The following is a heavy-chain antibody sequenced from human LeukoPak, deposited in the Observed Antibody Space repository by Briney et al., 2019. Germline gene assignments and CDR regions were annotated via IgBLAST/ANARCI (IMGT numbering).Heavy chain of an antibody. J-gene: IGHJ6*03. CDR1: GLTFCDYY. V-gene: IGHV3-11*04. CDR2: ISSSGSTI. Sequence: PGGSLRLSCAASGLTFCDYYMSWIRQAPGEGLEWASYISSSGSTIYYADSEKGRLTITRDNAKNSLYLQMNSLRAEDTAVYYCARTRSYYYYMDVWGKGTTVTVSS. CDR3: ARTRSYYYYMDV.